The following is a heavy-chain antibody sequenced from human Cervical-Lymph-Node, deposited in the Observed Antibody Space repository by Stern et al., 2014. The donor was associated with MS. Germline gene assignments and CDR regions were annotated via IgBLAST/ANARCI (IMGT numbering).Heavy chain of an antibody. CDR2: IYPDDSDI. CDR1: GYTFTNNW. V-gene: IGHV5-51*01. CDR3: ARHPPRRKWDDPNYGMDV. J-gene: IGHJ6*02. Sequence: EVQLVESGAEVKKSGESLKISCKGSGYTFTNNWIAWVRQMPGKGLEWMGIIYPDDSDIRYSPSLQGQVTISADKSISTAYLQWSSLKAADSAVYYCARHPPRRKWDDPNYGMDVWGQGTTVTVSS. D-gene: IGHD1-1*01.